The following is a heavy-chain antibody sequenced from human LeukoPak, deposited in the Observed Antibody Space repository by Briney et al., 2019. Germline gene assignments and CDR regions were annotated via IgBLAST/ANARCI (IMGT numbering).Heavy chain of an antibody. CDR2: IYHSGST. CDR3: ARGGGDGSGSYYKDNYFDY. Sequence: PSETLSLTCAVSGGSISSGGYSWSWIRQPPGKGLEWIGYIYHSGSTYYNPSLKSRVTISVDRSKNQFSLKLSSVTAADTDVYYCARGGGDGSGSYYKDNYFDYWGQGTLVTVSS. V-gene: IGHV4-30-2*01. CDR1: GGSISSGGYS. J-gene: IGHJ4*02. D-gene: IGHD3-10*01.